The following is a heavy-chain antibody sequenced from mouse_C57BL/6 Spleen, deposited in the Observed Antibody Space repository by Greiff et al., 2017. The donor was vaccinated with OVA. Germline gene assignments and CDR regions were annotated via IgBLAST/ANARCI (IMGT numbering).Heavy chain of an antibody. CDR3: AGTNFDY. D-gene: IGHD4-1*01. CDR1: GYTFTSYW. J-gene: IGHJ2*01. CDR2: IDPSDSYT. Sequence: VQLQQPGAELVKPGASVKLSCKASGYTFTSYWMQWVKQRPGPGLEWIGEIDPSDSYTNYNQKFKGKATLTVDTSSSTAYMQLSSLTSEDSAVYYCAGTNFDYWGQGTILTVSS. V-gene: IGHV1-50*01.